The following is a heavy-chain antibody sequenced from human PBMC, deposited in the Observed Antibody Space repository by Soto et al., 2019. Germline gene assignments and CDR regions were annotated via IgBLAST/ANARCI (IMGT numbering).Heavy chain of an antibody. CDR2: IYYSGST. CDR1: GGSISSSSYY. Sequence: PSETLSLTCTVSGGSISSSSYYWGWIRQPPGKGLEWIGSIYYSGSTYYNPSLKSRVTISVDTSKNQFSLKLSSVTAADTAVYSCARGVGYFWSDTRGDNWFDPWGQGTLVTVSS. V-gene: IGHV4-39*01. D-gene: IGHD3-3*01. CDR3: ARGVGYFWSDTRGDNWFDP. J-gene: IGHJ5*02.